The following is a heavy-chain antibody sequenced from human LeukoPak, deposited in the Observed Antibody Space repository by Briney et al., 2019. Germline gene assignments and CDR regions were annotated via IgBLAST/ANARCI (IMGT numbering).Heavy chain of an antibody. CDR2: INPSGGST. CDR1: GYTFTSYG. V-gene: IGHV1-46*01. Sequence: GASVKVSCKASGYTFTSYGISWVRQAPGQGLEWMGIINPSGGSTSYAQKFQGRVTMTRDTSTSTVYMELSSLRSEDTAVYYCARDLTDYYDSRGYFDYWGQGTLVTVSS. CDR3: ARDLTDYYDSRGYFDY. J-gene: IGHJ4*02. D-gene: IGHD3-22*01.